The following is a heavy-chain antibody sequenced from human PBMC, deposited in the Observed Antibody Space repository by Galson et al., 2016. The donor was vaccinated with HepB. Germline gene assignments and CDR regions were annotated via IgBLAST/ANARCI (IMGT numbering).Heavy chain of an antibody. CDR3: AKGTTRLGDN. Sequence: SLRLSCAASGFAFSVYGMTWVRQAPRKGLEWVAAISTSGGSTDYADSVKGRFTISRDNSKNTLYLQMNSLRVEDTALYYCAKGTTRLGDNWGQGILVTVSS. V-gene: IGHV3-23*01. CDR2: ISTSGGST. D-gene: IGHD4-11*01. J-gene: IGHJ4*02. CDR1: GFAFSVYG.